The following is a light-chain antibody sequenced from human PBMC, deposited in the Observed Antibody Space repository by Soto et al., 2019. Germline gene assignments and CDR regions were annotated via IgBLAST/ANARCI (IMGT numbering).Light chain of an antibody. J-gene: IGLJ2*01. CDR2: DVS. Sequence: QSALTQPRSVSGSPGQSVTISCAGTSSDVGGYNYVSWYQQYPGKAPKLMISDVSKRPSGVPDRFSGSKSGNTASLTISGLQAEDEADYYCCSYAGTYTPVVFGGVTKVTVL. CDR3: CSYAGTYTPVV. CDR1: SSDVGGYNY. V-gene: IGLV2-11*01.